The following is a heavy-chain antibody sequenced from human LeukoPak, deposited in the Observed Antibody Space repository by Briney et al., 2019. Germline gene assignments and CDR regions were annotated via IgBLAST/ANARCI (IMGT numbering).Heavy chain of an antibody. Sequence: SETLSLTCTVSGGSISSSSYYWGWIRQPPGKGLEWIGSIYYSGSTYYNPSLKSRVTISVDTSKNQFSLKLSSVTAADTAVYYCARHLEAVAGTFDYWGQGTLVTVSS. D-gene: IGHD6-19*01. J-gene: IGHJ4*02. CDR3: ARHLEAVAGTFDY. CDR1: GGSISSSSYY. CDR2: IYYSGST. V-gene: IGHV4-39*01.